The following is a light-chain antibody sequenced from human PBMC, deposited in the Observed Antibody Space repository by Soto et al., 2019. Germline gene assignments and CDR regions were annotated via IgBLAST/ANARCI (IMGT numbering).Light chain of an antibody. CDR2: ESN. V-gene: IGLV1-51*02. Sequence: QSVLTQPPSVSAAPGQKVTISCSGSTSNIGSNDVSWYQQFPGTAPKLLIFESNKRPSGIPDRFSGSKSGTSATLGITGLQTGDEADYYCGTWDNSLGAWEFGGGTKLTVL. CDR3: GTWDNSLGAWE. CDR1: TSNIGSND. J-gene: IGLJ3*02.